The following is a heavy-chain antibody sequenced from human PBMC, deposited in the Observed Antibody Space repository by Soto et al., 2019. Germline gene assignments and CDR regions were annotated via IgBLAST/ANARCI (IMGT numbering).Heavy chain of an antibody. D-gene: IGHD2-21*02. Sequence: GGALRHPWGGSGFNFRNHSMSLVPQAPGKGLKWVSAISGSAENTFYAESVKGRFTISRDNSKNTLYLQMNSLRAEDTAIYYCAKDGCSGGDCYANFDSWGPGTLVTVSS. J-gene: IGHJ4*02. CDR3: AKDGCSGGDCYANFDS. V-gene: IGHV3-23*01. CDR2: ISGSAENT. CDR1: GFNFRNHS.